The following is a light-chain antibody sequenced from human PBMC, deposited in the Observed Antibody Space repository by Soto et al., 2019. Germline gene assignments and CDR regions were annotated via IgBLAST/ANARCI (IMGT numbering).Light chain of an antibody. J-gene: IGKJ1*01. Sequence: DIQMTQYPSSLSASVGDRVTITCRASQAITNDLSWYQQKPGEPPKRLIYAASTLHSGVPSRFSGSGSGTDFTLTISSLQPEDFATYFCLQHNSYHRTFGQGTKVDIK. CDR1: QAITND. CDR3: LQHNSYHRT. CDR2: AAS. V-gene: IGKV1-17*01.